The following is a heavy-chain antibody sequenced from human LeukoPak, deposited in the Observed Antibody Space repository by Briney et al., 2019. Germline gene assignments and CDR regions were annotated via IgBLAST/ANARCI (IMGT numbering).Heavy chain of an antibody. V-gene: IGHV1-2*02. J-gene: IGHJ6*03. Sequence: ASVTVSFTASGYTFTDYYMHWVRQAPGQGIEWMGWTNASSGGTNFAQKFQGRVTMTTDTSISTAYMELSNLRSDDTAVYYCARRYNYGYHYYYYYMDVWGKGTTVTISS. CDR2: TNASSGGT. CDR1: GYTFTDYY. CDR3: ARRYNYGYHYYYYYMDV. D-gene: IGHD5-18*01.